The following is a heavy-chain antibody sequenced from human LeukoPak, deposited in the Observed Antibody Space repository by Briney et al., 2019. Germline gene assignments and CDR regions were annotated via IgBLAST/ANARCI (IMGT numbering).Heavy chain of an antibody. V-gene: IGHV1-2*02. J-gene: IGHJ4*02. CDR2: VNANTGGT. Sequence: ASVKVSCKASGYTFTGYYINWVRQAPGQAPEWVGWVNANTGGTRYAQKFQGRVTMTRDTSITTAFMELRGLTFDDTAVFYCVREAGPLDWGQGTLVTVSS. CDR1: GYTFTGYY. CDR3: VREAGPLD.